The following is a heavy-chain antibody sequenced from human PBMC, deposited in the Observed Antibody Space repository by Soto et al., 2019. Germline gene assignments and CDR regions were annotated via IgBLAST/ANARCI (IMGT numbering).Heavy chain of an antibody. J-gene: IGHJ6*02. Sequence: SETLSLTCTVSGGSISSYYWSWIRQPPGKGLEWIGYIYYSGSTNYNPSLKSRVTISVDTSKNQFSLKLSSVTAADTAVYYCARSGRGVVVPAASPLYYYYGMDVWGQGTTVTVSS. CDR3: ARSGRGVVVPAASPLYYYYGMDV. CDR2: IYYSGST. CDR1: GGSISSYY. V-gene: IGHV4-59*01. D-gene: IGHD2-2*01.